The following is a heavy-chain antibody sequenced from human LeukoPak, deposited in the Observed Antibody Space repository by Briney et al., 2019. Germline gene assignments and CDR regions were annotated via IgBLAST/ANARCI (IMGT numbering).Heavy chain of an antibody. V-gene: IGHV1-46*01. D-gene: IGHD6-19*01. CDR1: GYTFTSYY. Sequence: ASVKVSCKAPGYTFTSYYMHWVRQAPGQGLEWMGIINPSGGSTSYAQKFQGRVTMTRDTSISTAYMELSSLRSDDTAVYYCARDIPSSGWSWGQGTLVTVSS. J-gene: IGHJ4*02. CDR2: INPSGGST. CDR3: ARDIPSSGWS.